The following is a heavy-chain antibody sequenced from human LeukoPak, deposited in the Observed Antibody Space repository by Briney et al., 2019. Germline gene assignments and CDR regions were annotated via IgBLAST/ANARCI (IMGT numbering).Heavy chain of an antibody. CDR1: GFTFSHYA. CDR3: VRDLSGHYSFDH. V-gene: IGHV3-30*04. CDR2: VSAEGDRR. J-gene: IGHJ4*02. Sequence: GSLRLSCAASGFTFSHYAMHWVRRAPGKGLEWITFVSAEGDRRYYADSVKGRFTISRDDSKNTLYLQMNCLRPEDSALYYCVRDLSGHYSFDHWGQGALVTVSS. D-gene: IGHD4-17*01.